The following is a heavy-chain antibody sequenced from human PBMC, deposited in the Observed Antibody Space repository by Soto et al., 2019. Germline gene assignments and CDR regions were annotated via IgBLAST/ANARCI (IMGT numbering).Heavy chain of an antibody. CDR2: IIPIFDTA. Sequence: QVQLVQSGAEVKKPGSSVKVSCKTSGGTFSSYAISWVRQAPGQGLEWMGGIIPIFDTANYAQKFQGRVILNTDESTSTASMEQSSRRSEDKAVYYCARHDCISNSRYYYYYYTMDVWGQGTTVTVSS. CDR1: GGTFSSYA. CDR3: ARHDCISNSRYYYYYYTMDV. J-gene: IGHJ6*02. V-gene: IGHV1-69*05. D-gene: IGHD2-2*01.